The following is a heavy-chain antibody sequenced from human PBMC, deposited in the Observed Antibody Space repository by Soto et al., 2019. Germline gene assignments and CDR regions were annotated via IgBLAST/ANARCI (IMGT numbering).Heavy chain of an antibody. CDR3: TRDSDSGYDMDV. CDR1: GFALTSYS. J-gene: IGHJ6*02. D-gene: IGHD6-19*01. CDR2: INYPGSLI. Sequence: EVQVVESGGGLVQPGGSLRLSCAASGFALTSYSMNWVRQAPGTGLAWVSYINYPGSLISYAHSVKGRFTISRDIAKNSLYLQMDSRRDEDTAVYYCTRDSDSGYDMDVWGQGDTVTVSS. V-gene: IGHV3-48*02.